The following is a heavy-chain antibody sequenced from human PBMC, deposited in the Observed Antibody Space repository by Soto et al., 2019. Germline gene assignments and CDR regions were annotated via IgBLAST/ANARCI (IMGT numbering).Heavy chain of an antibody. J-gene: IGHJ6*02. CDR2: IYSGGST. D-gene: IGHD3-22*01. V-gene: IGHV3-53*01. Sequence: GGSLRLSCAASGFTVSGNYMSWVRQAPGKGLEWVSVIYSGGSTYYADSVKGRFTISRDNSKNTLYLQMNSLRAEDTAVYYCARDSYYYDSSGYNYYYGMDVWGQGTTVTVSS. CDR1: GFTVSGNY. CDR3: ARDSYYYDSSGYNYYYGMDV.